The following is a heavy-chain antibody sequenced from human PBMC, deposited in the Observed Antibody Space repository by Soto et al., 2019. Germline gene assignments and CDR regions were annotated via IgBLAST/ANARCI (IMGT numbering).Heavy chain of an antibody. CDR2: IGTAGDT. CDR1: GFTFSNYD. CDR3: ARSRVFIAVAGMANYYYYYGMDV. V-gene: IGHV3-13*01. Sequence: GGSLRLSCAASGFTFSNYDMHWVRQATGKGLEWVSVIGTAGDTYYPDSVKGRFTISRENAKNSLQLDSLTPEDTAVYYCARSRVFIAVAGMANYYYYYGMDVWGQGTTVTVSS. D-gene: IGHD6-19*01. J-gene: IGHJ6*02.